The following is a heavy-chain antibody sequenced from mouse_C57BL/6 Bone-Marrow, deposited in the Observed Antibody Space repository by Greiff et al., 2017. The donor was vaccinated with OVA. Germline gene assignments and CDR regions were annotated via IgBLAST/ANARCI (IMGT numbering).Heavy chain of an antibody. Sequence: QVQLQQPGAELVKPGASVKVSCTASGYTFTSYWMHWVKQSPGQGLEWIGSIHPSDSDTNYNQKFKGKDTLTVDKSSSTAYMQLSSLTSEDAAVYYCARGRGRDWDIDVWGTGTTVTGSS. V-gene: IGHV1-74*01. CDR3: ARGRGRDWDIDV. J-gene: IGHJ1*03. CDR2: IHPSDSDT. CDR1: GYTFTSYW.